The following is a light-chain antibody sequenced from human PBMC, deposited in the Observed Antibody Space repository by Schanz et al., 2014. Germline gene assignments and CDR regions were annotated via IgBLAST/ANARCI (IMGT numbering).Light chain of an antibody. CDR2: EVS. V-gene: IGLV2-8*01. CDR3: CSYAGSFVV. Sequence: QSVLTQPPSASGSPGQSVTISCTGTSSDVGGYNYVSWYQQHPGKAPKLMIYEVSKRPSGVPDRFSGSKSGNTASLNISGLQADDEADYYCCSYAGSFVVFGGGTKLTVL. CDR1: SSDVGGYNY. J-gene: IGLJ2*01.